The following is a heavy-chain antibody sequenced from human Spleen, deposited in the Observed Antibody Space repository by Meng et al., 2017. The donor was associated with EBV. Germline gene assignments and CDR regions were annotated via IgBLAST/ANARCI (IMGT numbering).Heavy chain of an antibody. CDR2: IIPIFDTP. CDR3: ARERGTTAVFGY. V-gene: IGHV1-69*01. J-gene: IGHJ4*02. Sequence: QVQRVQSGAEVKKPGSSVKVSCKASGGTFNSFAISWVRQAPGQGLEWMGGIIPIFDTPTYAQKFQGRVTITADESTTTVYMELSSLRSDDTAVYYCARERGTTAVFGYWGQGTLVTVSS. D-gene: IGHD1-7*01. CDR1: GGTFNSFA.